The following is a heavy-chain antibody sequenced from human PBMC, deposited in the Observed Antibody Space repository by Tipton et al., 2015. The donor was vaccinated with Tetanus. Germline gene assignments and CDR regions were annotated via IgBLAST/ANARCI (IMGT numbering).Heavy chain of an antibody. CDR3: ARANYEFPNKGPFDS. J-gene: IGHJ4*02. V-gene: IGHV4-59*02. CDR1: GDSVSGYY. D-gene: IGHD3-3*01. Sequence: TLSLTCTVSGDSVSGYYWSWIRQPPGKGLEWIGYISDSGRTNSNYSLKSRITISRDTSKNQFSLRLTSVTAADSAVYYCARANYEFPNKGPFDSWGQGSLVIVSS. CDR2: ISDSGRT.